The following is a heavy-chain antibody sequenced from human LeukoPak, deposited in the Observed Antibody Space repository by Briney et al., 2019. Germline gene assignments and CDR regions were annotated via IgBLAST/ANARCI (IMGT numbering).Heavy chain of an antibody. V-gene: IGHV1-2*06. J-gene: IGHJ4*02. CDR2: INCNSGGT. Sequence: GASVKVSCKASGYIFTDYFLHWVRQAPGQGPEWMGRINCNSGGTMYAQNLQGRVTMTRVTSITTAYMELSRLRSDDTAVYYCARAKTYYDFWSGSYWGQGTLVTVSS. CDR1: GYIFTDYF. D-gene: IGHD3-3*01. CDR3: ARAKTYYDFWSGSY.